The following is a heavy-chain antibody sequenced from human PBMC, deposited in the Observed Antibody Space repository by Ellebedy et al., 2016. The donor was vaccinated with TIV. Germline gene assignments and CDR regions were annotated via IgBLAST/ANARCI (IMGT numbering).Heavy chain of an antibody. CDR3: ARDLRITARDYYLDY. CDR1: GFTFDDYA. CDR2: ISWNSGTT. Sequence: SLKISCAASGFTFDDYAMHWVRQAPGKGLEWVSGISWNSGTTDYADFVKGRFTISRDNAKNSLYLQMNRLRADDTAFYYCARDLRITARDYYLDYWGQGTLVTVSS. J-gene: IGHJ4*02. V-gene: IGHV3-9*01. D-gene: IGHD6-6*01.